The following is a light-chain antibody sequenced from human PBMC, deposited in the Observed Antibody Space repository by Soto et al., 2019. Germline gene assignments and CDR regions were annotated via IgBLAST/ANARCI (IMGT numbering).Light chain of an antibody. J-gene: IGKJ4*01. CDR2: GAS. Sequence: EIVMTQSPATLSVSPGERATLSCRASQSVSSNLAWYQQKPGQAPRLLIYGASTRVTGIPARFSGSGSGTEFTLTISSLQSEDFGVYYCQQYNSWPPLTFGGGTKVEI. V-gene: IGKV3-15*01. CDR1: QSVSSN. CDR3: QQYNSWPPLT.